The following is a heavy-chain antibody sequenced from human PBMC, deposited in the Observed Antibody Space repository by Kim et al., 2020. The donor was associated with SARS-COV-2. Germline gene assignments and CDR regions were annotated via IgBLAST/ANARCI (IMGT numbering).Heavy chain of an antibody. J-gene: IGHJ4*02. CDR3: AREGYSYGAEGYFDY. Sequence: SVKVSCKASGGTFSSYAISWVRQAPGQGLEWMGGIIPIFGTANYAQKFQGRVTITADESTSTAYMELSSLRSEDTAVYYCAREGYSYGAEGYFDYWGQGTLVTVSS. V-gene: IGHV1-69*13. D-gene: IGHD5-18*01. CDR1: GGTFSSYA. CDR2: IIPIFGTA.